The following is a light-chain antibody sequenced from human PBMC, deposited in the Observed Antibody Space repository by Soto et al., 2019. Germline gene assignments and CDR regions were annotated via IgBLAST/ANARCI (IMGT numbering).Light chain of an antibody. J-gene: IGLJ1*01. CDR2: EVN. V-gene: IGLV2-8*01. CDR3: GSYAGRNIFV. Sequence: QAALTQPPSASASPGHSVTISCTGTSRDFGGYNYVCWYHQNPGKAPKLMIYEVNKRPSGVPDRFSGSKSGKTDSLTVSGLQAEDEADYYRGSYAGRNIFVFGTGTQVTVL. CDR1: SRDFGGYNY.